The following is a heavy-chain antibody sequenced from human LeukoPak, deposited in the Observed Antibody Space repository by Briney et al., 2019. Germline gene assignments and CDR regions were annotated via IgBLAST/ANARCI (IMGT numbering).Heavy chain of an antibody. V-gene: IGHV4-39*01. CDR2: IYYSGSA. CDR3: ASTSYYYDSSGYYVY. CDR1: GGSISSSSYY. D-gene: IGHD3-22*01. J-gene: IGHJ4*02. Sequence: PSETLSLTCTVSGGSISSSSYYWGWIRQPPGKGLEWIGSIYYSGSAYYNPSLKSRVTISVDTSKNQFSLKLSSVTAADTAVYYCASTSYYYDSSGYYVYWGQGTLVTVSS.